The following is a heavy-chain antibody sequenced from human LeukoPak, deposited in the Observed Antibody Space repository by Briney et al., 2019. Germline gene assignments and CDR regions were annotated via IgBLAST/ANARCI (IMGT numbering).Heavy chain of an antibody. CDR1: GYSISSGYY. D-gene: IGHD2-2*02. V-gene: IGHV4-38-2*01. CDR2: IYHSGST. CDR3: ARQDQKIPSFDP. J-gene: IGHJ5*02. Sequence: SETLSLTCAVSGYSISSGYYWGWIRQPPGKGLEWIGSIYHSGSTYYNPSLKSRVTISVDTSKNQFSLKLSSVTAADTAMYYCARQDQKIPSFDPWGQGTLVTVSS.